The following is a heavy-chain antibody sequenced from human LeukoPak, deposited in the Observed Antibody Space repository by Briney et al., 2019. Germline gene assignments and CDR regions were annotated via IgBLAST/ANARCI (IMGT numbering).Heavy chain of an antibody. CDR2: IYPGDSDV. J-gene: IGHJ2*01. CDR1: GYSFTRYW. Sequence: GESLKISCKGSGYSFTRYWIGWVRQLAGKGLEWMGIIYPGDSDVRYCPSFQGQVTFSVGTSITTAYLQWSSLKASDTGMYYCARPKTVTTGYFDFWGRGTLVTVSS. D-gene: IGHD4-17*01. V-gene: IGHV5-51*01. CDR3: ARPKTVTTGYFDF.